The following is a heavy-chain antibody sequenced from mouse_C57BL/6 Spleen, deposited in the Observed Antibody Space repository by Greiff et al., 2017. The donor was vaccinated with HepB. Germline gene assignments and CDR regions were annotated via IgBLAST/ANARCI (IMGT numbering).Heavy chain of an antibody. J-gene: IGHJ4*01. Sequence: VQLQQSGPELVKPGASVKISCKASGYTFTDYYMNWVKQSHGKSLEWIGDINPNNGGTSYNQKFKGKATLTVDKSSSTAYMELRGLTSEDSAVYYCARSGSSGMDYWGQGTSVTVSS. V-gene: IGHV1-26*01. D-gene: IGHD1-1*01. CDR3: ARSGSSGMDY. CDR2: INPNNGGT. CDR1: GYTFTDYY.